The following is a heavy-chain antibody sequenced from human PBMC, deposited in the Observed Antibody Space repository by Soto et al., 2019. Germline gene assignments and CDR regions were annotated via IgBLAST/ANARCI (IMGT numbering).Heavy chain of an antibody. V-gene: IGHV1-18*04. CDR2: ISTYNGNT. J-gene: IGHJ6*02. D-gene: IGHD3-10*01. Sequence: QVQLVQSGAEVKKPAASVKVSCKASGYTFTSYGISWVRQAPGQGLEWMGWISTYNGNTNYAQKLQGRDTMTTDTATSTAYMELRSLRSDDTAVYYCARDGQTTMVRGVRGGSYNYYGMDVWGQGTTVTVSS. CDR3: ARDGQTTMVRGVRGGSYNYYGMDV. CDR1: GYTFTSYG.